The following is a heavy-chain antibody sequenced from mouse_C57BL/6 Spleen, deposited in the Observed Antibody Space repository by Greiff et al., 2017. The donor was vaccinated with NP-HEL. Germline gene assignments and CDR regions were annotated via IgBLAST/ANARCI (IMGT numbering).Heavy chain of an antibody. CDR3: SKSSHCYGSCLAWFAY. V-gene: IGHV14-3*01. CDR1: GFNIKNTY. CDR2: IDPENGNT. J-gene: IGHJ3*01. Sequence: EVKLQESVAELVRPGASVKLSCTASGFNIKNTYMHWVKQRPEQGLEWIGRIDPENGNTTYAPKFKGKDTITADTSSNTAYLQLSSLTSDDTAIYYCSKSSHCYGSCLAWFAYWGQGTLVTVSA. D-gene: IGHD1-1*01.